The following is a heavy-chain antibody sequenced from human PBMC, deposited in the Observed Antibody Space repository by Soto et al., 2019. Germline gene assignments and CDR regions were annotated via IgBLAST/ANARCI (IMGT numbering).Heavy chain of an antibody. D-gene: IGHD1-1*01. CDR1: GGSISGYY. J-gene: IGHJ4*02. Sequence: SETLSLTCTVSGGSISGYYWSWIRQPPGKGLEWIAYIYYSGSTEYNPSLKSRVTISVDTSKNQFSLKLSSVTAADTAVYYCARHLSTTIATLPFDYWGQGTLVTVSS. CDR3: ARHLSTTIATLPFDY. CDR2: IYYSGST. V-gene: IGHV4-59*08.